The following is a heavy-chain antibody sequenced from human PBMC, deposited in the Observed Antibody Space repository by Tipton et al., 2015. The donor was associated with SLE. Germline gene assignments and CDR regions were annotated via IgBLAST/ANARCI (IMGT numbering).Heavy chain of an antibody. CDR1: GFTFRTYT. Sequence: VQLVQSGGGVVQPGRSLRLSCGASGFTFRTYTMNWVRQAPGKGLEWVAVTPYDGSFKHYRDSVQGRFTISRDNSLNTLYLQMNGLRPEDTAVYYCVREGCSGGGCTSGGAFDMWGQGTMVTVSS. CDR2: TPYDGSFK. V-gene: IGHV3-30*14. CDR3: VREGCSGGGCTSGGAFDM. J-gene: IGHJ3*02. D-gene: IGHD2-15*01.